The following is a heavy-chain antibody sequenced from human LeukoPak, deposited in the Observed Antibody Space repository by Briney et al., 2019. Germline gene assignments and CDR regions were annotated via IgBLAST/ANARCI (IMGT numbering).Heavy chain of an antibody. Sequence: QPGRSLRLSCAASGFTFSNYYMHWVRQAPGKGLEWVAFIWYGGSDKYYADSVKGRFTISRDNSKNTLFLQMNSLRAEDTAVYYCARDGPGGLLIDHWGPGDPVTASS. CDR1: GFTFSNYY. D-gene: IGHD3-16*01. J-gene: IGHJ5*02. CDR2: IWYGGSDK. V-gene: IGHV3-33*01. CDR3: ARDGPGGLLIDH.